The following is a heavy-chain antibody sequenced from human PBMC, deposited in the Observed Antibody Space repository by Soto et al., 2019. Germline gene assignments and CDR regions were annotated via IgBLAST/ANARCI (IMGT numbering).Heavy chain of an antibody. CDR3: AREVARGMDV. Sequence: GASVKVSCKASGGTFSSYAISWVRQAPGQGLEWMGGIIPIFGNTAYAQKFQGRVTMTRNTSISTAYMELSSLRSEDTAVYYCAREVARGMDVWGQGTTVTVSS. CDR1: GGTFSSYA. V-gene: IGHV1-8*02. D-gene: IGHD2-21*01. J-gene: IGHJ6*02. CDR2: IIPIFGNT.